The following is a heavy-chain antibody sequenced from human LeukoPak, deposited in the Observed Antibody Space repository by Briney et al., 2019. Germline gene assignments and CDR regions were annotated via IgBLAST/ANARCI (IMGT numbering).Heavy chain of an antibody. Sequence: ASVKVSCKASGYTFTGYYMHWVRQAPGQGLEWMGWISPYSGGTNYAQKFQVRVTMTRDTSITTAYMEVHRLTSDDTAVYYCARGDSSSWHLDYWGQGSLVTVSS. V-gene: IGHV1-2*02. J-gene: IGHJ4*02. CDR2: ISPYSGGT. CDR1: GYTFTGYY. D-gene: IGHD6-13*01. CDR3: ARGDSSSWHLDY.